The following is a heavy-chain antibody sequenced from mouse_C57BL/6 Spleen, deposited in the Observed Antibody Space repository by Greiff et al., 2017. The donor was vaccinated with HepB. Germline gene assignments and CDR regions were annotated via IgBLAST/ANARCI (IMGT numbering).Heavy chain of an antibody. CDR3: ARGSYMDAMDY. J-gene: IGHJ4*01. CDR2: INPNNGGT. Sequence: EVQLQQSGPELVKPGASVKMSCKASGYTFTDYNMHWVKQSHGKSLEWIGYINPNNGGTSYNQKFKGKATLTVNKYSRTAYMELSSLTSEDSAVYYCARGSYMDAMDYWGQGTSVTVSS. CDR1: GYTFTDYN. D-gene: IGHD1-1*02. V-gene: IGHV1-22*01.